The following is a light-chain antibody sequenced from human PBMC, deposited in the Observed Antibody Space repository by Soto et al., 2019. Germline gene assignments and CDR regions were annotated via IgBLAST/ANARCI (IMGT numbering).Light chain of an antibody. J-gene: IGLJ7*01. CDR3: QSYDSSLSGSHAV. V-gene: IGLV1-40*01. CDR1: SSNIGAGYD. CDR2: GNS. Sequence: QSVLTQPPSVSGAPGQRVTISCTGSSSNIGAGYDVHWYQQLPGTAPKLLIYGNSNRPSGVPDRFSGSKSGTSAPLAITGLQAEDEADYYCQSYDSSLSGSHAVFGGGTQLTVL.